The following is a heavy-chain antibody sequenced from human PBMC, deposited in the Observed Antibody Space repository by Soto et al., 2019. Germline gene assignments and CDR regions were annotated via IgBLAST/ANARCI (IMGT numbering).Heavy chain of an antibody. V-gene: IGHV3-21*01. CDR2: ISSSSSYI. CDR1: GFTFSSYS. D-gene: IGHD1-26*01. J-gene: IGHJ5*02. CDR3: ARDPGVTGAPEGIDP. Sequence: EVQLVESGGGLVKPGGSLRLSCAASGFTFSSYSMNWVRQAPEKGLEWVSSISSSSSYIYYADSVKGRFTISRDNAKNSLYLHMNSLRAEDTAVYYCARDPGVTGAPEGIDPGGQGTLVAVSS.